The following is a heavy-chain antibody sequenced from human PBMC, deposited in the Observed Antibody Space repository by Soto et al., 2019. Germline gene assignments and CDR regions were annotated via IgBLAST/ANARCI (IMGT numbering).Heavy chain of an antibody. V-gene: IGHV5-51*01. J-gene: IGHJ4*02. CDR3: AGRVSSSGAFDF. D-gene: IGHD6-13*01. CDR1: GYYFANDW. CDR2: IYPGDSDT. Sequence: PGESLKISCQVSGYYFANDWIGWVRQMPGKGLEWMGIIYPGDSDTRYTPSFHGQVTISADKSISTAYLQWSSLKTSDTAIYYCAGRVSSSGAFDFWGQGTVVTVSS.